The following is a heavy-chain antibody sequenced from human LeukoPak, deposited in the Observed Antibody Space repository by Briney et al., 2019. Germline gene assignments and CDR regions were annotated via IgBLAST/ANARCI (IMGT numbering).Heavy chain of an antibody. CDR3: TRGAGWLIDY. Sequence: PGGSLRLSCAASGFTFSNYWMSWVRQAPGKGLEWIGSIYYSGSTYYNPSLESRVSISLDTSKNHFSLKVTSVTAADTAVYYCTRGAGWLIDYWGQGILVTVSS. CDR2: IYYSGST. CDR1: GFTFSNYW. D-gene: IGHD3-16*01. J-gene: IGHJ4*02. V-gene: IGHV4-39*07.